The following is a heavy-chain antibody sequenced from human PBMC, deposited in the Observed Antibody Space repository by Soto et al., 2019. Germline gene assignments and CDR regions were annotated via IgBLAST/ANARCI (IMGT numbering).Heavy chain of an antibody. CDR1: GGSISSSNW. J-gene: IGHJ4*02. CDR2: LYHSGST. Sequence: QVQLQESGPGLVKPSGTLSLTCAVSGGSISSSNWWSWVRQPPGKGLEWIGELYHSGSTNSNPSPTSRVTISVDKSKKQFSLKLSSVTAADTAVYYCARAPEYCSGGSCYSFDSWGQGTLVTVSS. V-gene: IGHV4-4*02. D-gene: IGHD2-15*01. CDR3: ARAPEYCSGGSCYSFDS.